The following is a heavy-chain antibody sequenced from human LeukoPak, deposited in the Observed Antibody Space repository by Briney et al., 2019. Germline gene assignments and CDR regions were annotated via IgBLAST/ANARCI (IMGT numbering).Heavy chain of an antibody. J-gene: IGHJ6*03. CDR3: ARGSSSWSNYYYYYMDV. V-gene: IGHV3-48*03. Sequence: GGSLRLSCAASGFTFSSYEMNWVRQAPGKGLEWGLYISSSGSTIYYADSVKGRFTISRDNAKNSLYLQMNSLRAEDTAVYYCARGSSSWSNYYYYYMDVWGKGTTVTVSS. CDR1: GFTFSSYE. CDR2: ISSSGSTI. D-gene: IGHD6-13*01.